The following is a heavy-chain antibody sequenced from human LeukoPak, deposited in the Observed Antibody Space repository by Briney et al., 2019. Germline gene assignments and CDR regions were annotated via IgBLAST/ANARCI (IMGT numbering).Heavy chain of an antibody. V-gene: IGHV3-53*01. D-gene: IGHD3-22*01. CDR3: ARDSTAYYYFDC. J-gene: IGHJ4*02. CDR2: IYSDGST. CDR1: GFSVSTNC. Sequence: GGSLRLSCAASGFSVSTNCMSWVRQAPGQGLEWVSLIYSDGSTYYADSVKGRFTISRDKSKNTLYLQMNSLRAEDTAVYFCARDSTAYYYFDCWGQGTLVTVSS.